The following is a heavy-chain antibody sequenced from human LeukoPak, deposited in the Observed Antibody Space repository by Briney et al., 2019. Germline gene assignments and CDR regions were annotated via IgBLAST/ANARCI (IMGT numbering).Heavy chain of an antibody. D-gene: IGHD6-13*01. J-gene: IGHJ4*02. Sequence: SETLSLTWAVYGGSFSGYYWSWIRPPPGKGLEWIGEINHSASTNYHPSHESRDTTSVDTSKNQFSLKLSSVTAADTAVYYCARGGYGSSWYQRYFDYWGQGTLVTVSS. CDR3: ARGGYGSSWYQRYFDY. CDR1: GGSFSGYY. CDR2: INHSAST. V-gene: IGHV4-34*01.